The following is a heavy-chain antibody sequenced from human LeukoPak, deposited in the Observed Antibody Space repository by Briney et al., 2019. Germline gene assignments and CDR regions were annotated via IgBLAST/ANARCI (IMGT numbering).Heavy chain of an antibody. CDR1: GGSISRFH. V-gene: IGHV4-59*08. D-gene: IGHD2/OR15-2a*01. J-gene: IGHJ6*02. CDR2: IYYSGST. Sequence: SETLSLICTVSGGSISRFHWSWIRQPPGKGLEWIGYIYYSGSTNYNPSLKSRVTISVDTSKDQFSLKLTSVTAADTAVYYCAISRSANLVFFLWGQGTTVTVSS. CDR3: AISRSANLVFFL.